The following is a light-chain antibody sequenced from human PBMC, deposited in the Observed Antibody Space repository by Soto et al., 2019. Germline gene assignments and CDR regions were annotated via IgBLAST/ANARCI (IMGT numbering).Light chain of an antibody. V-gene: IGKV1-5*01. J-gene: IGKJ1*01. CDR2: DAS. CDR1: QSITTW. CDR3: QQYNDYWT. Sequence: IQITQSPSTLSASVGDRVVITCRASQSITTWLAWYQQKPGKAPKLLIYDASSLESGVPSRFSGSGSGTEFTLTISSLQPDDFATYYCQQYNDYWTFGQGTKVDIK.